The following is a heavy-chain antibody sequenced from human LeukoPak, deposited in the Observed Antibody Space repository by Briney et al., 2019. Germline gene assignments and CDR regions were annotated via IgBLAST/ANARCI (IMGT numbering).Heavy chain of an antibody. Sequence: GGSLRLSCAASGFTFSSYAMSWVRQAPGKGLEWVSGISDSGGTVYYADSVKGRFTISRDNSKNSLYLQMNSLSAEDTAVYYCAKKLSGSYKGFDYWGQGTLVTVSS. J-gene: IGHJ4*02. V-gene: IGHV3-23*01. D-gene: IGHD1-26*01. CDR2: ISDSGGTV. CDR1: GFTFSSYA. CDR3: AKKLSGSYKGFDY.